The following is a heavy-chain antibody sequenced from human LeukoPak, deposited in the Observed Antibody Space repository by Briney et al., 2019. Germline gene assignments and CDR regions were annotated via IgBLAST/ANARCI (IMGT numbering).Heavy chain of an antibody. CDR1: GYSFNSYW. V-gene: IGHV5-51*01. CDR2: IYPGDSDT. J-gene: IGHJ3*02. D-gene: IGHD3-10*01. Sequence: KVGESLKISCKGSGYSFNSYWIGWVRQMPGKGLEWMGIIYPGDSDTKYSPSFRGQVVISVDKSVSTAFLQWNSLKASDTAMYYCASYGSGTTNDNFDMWGQGTMVIVSS. CDR3: ASYGSGTTNDNFDM.